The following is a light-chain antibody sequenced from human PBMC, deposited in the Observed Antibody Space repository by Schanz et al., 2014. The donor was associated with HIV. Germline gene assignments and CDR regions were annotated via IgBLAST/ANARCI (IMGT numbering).Light chain of an antibody. CDR2: EVN. Sequence: QSALTQPASVSGSPGQSINISCTGTSSDVGGYPYVSWYQQHPGKAPQLLIYEVNMRPSGVPDRFSGSKSGNTASLTISGLQAEDEADYYCKSYRNNNYGTLVVFGGGTKLTVL. J-gene: IGLJ2*01. V-gene: IGLV2-14*01. CDR1: SSDVGGYPY. CDR3: KSYRNNNYGTLVV.